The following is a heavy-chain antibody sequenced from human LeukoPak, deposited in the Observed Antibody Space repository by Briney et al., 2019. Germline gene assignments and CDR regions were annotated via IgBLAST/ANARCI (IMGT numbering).Heavy chain of an antibody. Sequence: GASVKVSCKASGYTFTSYGISWVRQAPGQGLDRMGWISAYNGNTQYAQKLQGRVTMTTDTSTSTAYMELRSLRSDDTAVYYCARDDRSNTWSWFDPWGQGTLVTVSS. CDR1: GYTFTSYG. CDR2: ISAYNGNT. CDR3: ARDDRSNTWSWFDP. J-gene: IGHJ5*02. D-gene: IGHD1-1*01. V-gene: IGHV1-18*01.